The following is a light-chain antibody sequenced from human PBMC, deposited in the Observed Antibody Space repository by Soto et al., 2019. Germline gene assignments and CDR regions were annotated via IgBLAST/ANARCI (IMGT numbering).Light chain of an antibody. CDR1: QSVSSN. V-gene: IGKV3-15*01. Sequence: EIVMTQSPATLSVSPGERATLSCRASQSVSSNLAWYQQKPGQAPRLLIYGASTRATGIPARFSGSGSGTXXXXTISXXQSXXXXXXXXXXXXXWXXTFGQGTKVEIK. J-gene: IGKJ1*01. CDR2: GAS. CDR3: XXXXXWXXT.